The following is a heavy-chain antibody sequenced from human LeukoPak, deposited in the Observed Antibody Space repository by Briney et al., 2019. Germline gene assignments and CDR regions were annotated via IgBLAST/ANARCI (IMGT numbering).Heavy chain of an antibody. Sequence: QPGGSLRLSCAASGFSFSSYSLNWVRQAPGKGLEWVSYISHTGSTMSYADSVKGRFTISRDNARNSLYLQMNSLRAEDTAVYYCARRGEYCSSTSCYYFDYWGQGTLVTVSS. J-gene: IGHJ4*02. D-gene: IGHD2-2*01. CDR2: ISHTGSTM. CDR3: ARRGEYCSSTSCYYFDY. CDR1: GFSFSSYS. V-gene: IGHV3-48*04.